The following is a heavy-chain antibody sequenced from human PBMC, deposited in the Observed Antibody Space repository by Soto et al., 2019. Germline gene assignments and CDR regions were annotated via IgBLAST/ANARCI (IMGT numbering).Heavy chain of an antibody. D-gene: IGHD2-15*01. Sequence: EVQLVESGGGLVKPGGSLRLSCAASGFTFSSYSMNWVRQAPGKGLEWVSSISSSSSDIYYAYSVKGRFTITRDNAKNSLYLQMNSLRAEDKAVYYCARGLHCSGGSCVFDYWGQGTLVTVSS. J-gene: IGHJ4*02. V-gene: IGHV3-21*01. CDR1: GFTFSSYS. CDR2: ISSSSSDI. CDR3: ARGLHCSGGSCVFDY.